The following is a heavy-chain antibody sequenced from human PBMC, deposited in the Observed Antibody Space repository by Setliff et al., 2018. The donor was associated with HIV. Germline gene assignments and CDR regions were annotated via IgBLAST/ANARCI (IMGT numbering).Heavy chain of an antibody. J-gene: IGHJ4*02. D-gene: IGHD3-3*01. CDR1: GGSIGGTHY. CDR3: ARGGLRQWNGF. CDR2: IHHSGDT. Sequence: PSETLSLTCAVSGGSIGGTHYWHWVRQPPGRGLEWIGDIHHSGDTNYNPSLKSRVTISVVTSKNQFSLRLTSVTAADTGVYYCARGGLRQWNGFWGQGTLVTVS. V-gene: IGHV4-4*02.